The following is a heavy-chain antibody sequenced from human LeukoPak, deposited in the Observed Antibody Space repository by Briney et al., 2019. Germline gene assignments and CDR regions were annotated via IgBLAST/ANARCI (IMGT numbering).Heavy chain of an antibody. CDR2: IYHSGST. CDR1: GYSISSGFY. Sequence: SETLSLTCTVSGYSISSGFYWGLIRQPPGKGLEWIGSIYHSGSTYYNPSLKSRVTISVDTSKNQFSLKLTSVTAADTAVYYCARESNGDSNWFDPWGQGTLVTVSS. CDR3: ARESNGDSNWFDP. J-gene: IGHJ5*02. D-gene: IGHD4-17*01. V-gene: IGHV4-38-2*02.